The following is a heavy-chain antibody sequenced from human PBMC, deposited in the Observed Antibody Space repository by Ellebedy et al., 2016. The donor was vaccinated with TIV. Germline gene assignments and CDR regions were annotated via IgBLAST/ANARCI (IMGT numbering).Heavy chain of an antibody. CDR3: ARLYGDYTRVANGMDV. Sequence: ASVKVSCKASGGTFSSYAISWVRQAPGQGLEWMGGIIPIFGTANYAQKFQGRVTITADESTSTAYMELSSLRSEDTAVYYCARLYGDYTRVANGMDVWGQGTTVTVSS. D-gene: IGHD4-17*01. V-gene: IGHV1-69*13. CDR2: IIPIFGTA. J-gene: IGHJ6*02. CDR1: GGTFSSYA.